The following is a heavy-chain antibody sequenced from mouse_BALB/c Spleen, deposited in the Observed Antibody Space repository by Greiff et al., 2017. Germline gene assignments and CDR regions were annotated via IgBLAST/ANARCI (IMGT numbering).Heavy chain of an antibody. CDR3: TRDRDDGYPWFAY. J-gene: IGHJ3*01. CDR2: ISSGGSYT. Sequence: EVKLEESGGGLVKPGGSLKLSCAASGFTFSSYTMSWVRQTPEKRLEWVATISSGGSYTYYPDSVKGRFTISRDNAKNTLYLQMSSLKSEDTAMYYCTRDRDDGYPWFAYWGQGTLVTVSA. V-gene: IGHV5-6-4*01. D-gene: IGHD2-3*01. CDR1: GFTFSSYT.